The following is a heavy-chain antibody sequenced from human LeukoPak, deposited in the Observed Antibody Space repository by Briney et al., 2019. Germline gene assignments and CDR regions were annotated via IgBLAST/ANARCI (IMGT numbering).Heavy chain of an antibody. CDR3: AKDREGTTFDN. V-gene: IGHV3-30*18. D-gene: IGHD1-7*01. J-gene: IGHJ4*02. Sequence: PGRSLRLSCAGSGFTFSDYAMHWVRQAPGKGLEWVALISYDGDNKYYADSVKGRFTISRDNSKNTVYLQMNSLRAEDTAVYYCAKDREGTTFDNWGQGTLVTVSS. CDR1: GFTFSDYA. CDR2: ISYDGDNK.